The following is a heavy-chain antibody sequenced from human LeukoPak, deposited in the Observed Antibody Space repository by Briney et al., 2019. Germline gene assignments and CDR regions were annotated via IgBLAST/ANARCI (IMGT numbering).Heavy chain of an antibody. CDR3: TRDLAAVPGPRMDV. V-gene: IGHV3-7*03. D-gene: IGHD6-19*01. J-gene: IGHJ6*02. Sequence: GGALRLSCAASGFSFSSYYMSWVRQAPGKGLEWVALINPDGSERYYVDSVKGRFTISRDNAKNSLYLQMDSLRDDDTAMYFCTRDLAAVPGPRMDVWGQGTTVTVSS. CDR1: GFSFSSYY. CDR2: INPDGSER.